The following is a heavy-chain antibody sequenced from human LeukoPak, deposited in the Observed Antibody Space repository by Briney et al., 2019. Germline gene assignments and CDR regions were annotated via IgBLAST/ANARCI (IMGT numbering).Heavy chain of an antibody. D-gene: IGHD1-26*01. Sequence: PGGSLRLSCAVSGFTFSSYAMSWVRQAPGKGLEWVSGISDSGARTYYADSAKGRFTISRDNSKNTVYLEMHSLRAEDTALYYCAKSSAASGTYFDLWGQGTLVTVSS. J-gene: IGHJ4*02. V-gene: IGHV3-23*01. CDR2: ISDSGART. CDR1: GFTFSSYA. CDR3: AKSSAASGTYFDL.